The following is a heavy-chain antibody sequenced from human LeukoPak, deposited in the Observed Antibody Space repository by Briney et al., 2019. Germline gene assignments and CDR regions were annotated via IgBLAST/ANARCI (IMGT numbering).Heavy chain of an antibody. V-gene: IGHV1-24*01. D-gene: IGHD1-26*01. J-gene: IGHJ4*01. Sequence: ASVKVSCKVSGYTLTELSMHWVRQAPGEGLEWMGGFDPEDGEAIYAQKFQGRVTMTEDTSTDTAYMELSSLRADDTAVYFCARGSIVGGTTGHQTGAFDTWGHGTLVTVSS. CDR2: FDPEDGEA. CDR1: GYTLTELS. CDR3: ARGSIVGGTTGHQTGAFDT.